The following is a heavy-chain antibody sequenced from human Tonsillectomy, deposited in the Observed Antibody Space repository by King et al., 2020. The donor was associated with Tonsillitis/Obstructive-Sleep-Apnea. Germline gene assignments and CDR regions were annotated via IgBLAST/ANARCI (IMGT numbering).Heavy chain of an antibody. CDR1: GYTFTDYY. V-gene: IGHV1-2*02. D-gene: IGHD3-3*01. J-gene: IGHJ6*02. Sequence: HVQLVESGAEVKKPGASVNVSCKASGYTFTDYYIHWVRQAPGQGLEWMGWINPNSGGTKYAQKFQGRVTMTRDTSISTAYMALSRLRSDDTAIYYCARQFLNMYVWGQGTTVTVSS. CDR2: INPNSGGT. CDR3: ARQFLNMYV.